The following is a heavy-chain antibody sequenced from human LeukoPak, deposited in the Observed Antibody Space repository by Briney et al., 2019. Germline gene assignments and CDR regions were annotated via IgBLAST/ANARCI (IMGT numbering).Heavy chain of an antibody. D-gene: IGHD3-3*01. CDR2: IYYSGST. CDR1: GGSISSSSYY. J-gene: IGHJ5*02. Sequence: SSETLSLTCTVSGGSISSSSYYWGWIRQPPGKGLEWIGSIYYSGSTYYNPSLKSRVTISVNTSKNQFSLKLSSVTAADTAVYYCARQDYDFWSGYQTPNWFDPWGQGTLVTVSS. CDR3: ARQDYDFWSGYQTPNWFDP. V-gene: IGHV4-39*01.